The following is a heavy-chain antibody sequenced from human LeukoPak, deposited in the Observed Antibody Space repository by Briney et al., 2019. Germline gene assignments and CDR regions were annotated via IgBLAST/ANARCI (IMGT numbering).Heavy chain of an antibody. CDR3: ARYNWNRDYGMDV. V-gene: IGHV4-34*01. D-gene: IGHD1-1*01. Sequence: PSETLSLTCAVYGGSFSGYYWSWIRQPPGKGLEWIGEINHSGSSNYNPSLKSRVTISVDTSKNQFSLKLSSVTAADTAVYYCARYNWNRDYGMDVWGQGTTVTVSS. CDR1: GGSFSGYY. CDR2: INHSGSS. J-gene: IGHJ6*02.